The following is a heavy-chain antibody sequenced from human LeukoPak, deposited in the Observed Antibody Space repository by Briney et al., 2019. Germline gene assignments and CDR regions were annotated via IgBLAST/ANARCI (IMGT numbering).Heavy chain of an antibody. Sequence: ASVKVSCKASGYTFTSYYIHWVRQAPGQGLEWMGIINPSGGSTDYAQKFQGRVTMTRDTSTNTVYMELSSLRSGDTAVYYCARDRSGSRWRWFDPWGQGTLVTVSS. V-gene: IGHV1-46*01. CDR1: GYTFTSYY. CDR2: INPSGGST. J-gene: IGHJ5*02. CDR3: ARDRSGSRWRWFDP. D-gene: IGHD6-13*01.